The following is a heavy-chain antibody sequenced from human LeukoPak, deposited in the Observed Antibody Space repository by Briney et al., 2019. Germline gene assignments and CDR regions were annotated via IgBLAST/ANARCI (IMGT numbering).Heavy chain of an antibody. Sequence: GGSLRLSCAASGFTFSSYAMSWVRQAPGKGLEWVSATSGSGGSTYYADSVKGRFTISRDNSKNTLYLQMNSLRAEGTAVYYCAKDPLPLEDWFDPWGQGTLVTVSS. V-gene: IGHV3-23*01. CDR3: AKDPLPLEDWFDP. J-gene: IGHJ5*02. CDR1: GFTFSSYA. CDR2: TSGSGGST.